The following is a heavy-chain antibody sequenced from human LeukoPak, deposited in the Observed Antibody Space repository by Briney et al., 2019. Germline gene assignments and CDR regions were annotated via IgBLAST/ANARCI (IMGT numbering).Heavy chain of an antibody. CDR3: ARLADGHNLRYFDY. J-gene: IGHJ4*03. CDR2: IYYSGST. D-gene: IGHD5-24*01. V-gene: IGHV4-59*08. CDR1: GDSISTYY. Sequence: PSETLSLTCTVSGDSISTYYWTWIRQPPGKGLEWIGYIYYSGSTNYNPSLKSRVTISADTSKNQFSLKLSSVTAADTAVYYCARLADGHNLRYFDYWGQGTTVTVSS.